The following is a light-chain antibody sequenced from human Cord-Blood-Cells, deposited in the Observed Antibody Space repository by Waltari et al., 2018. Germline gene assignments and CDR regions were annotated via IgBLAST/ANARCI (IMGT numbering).Light chain of an antibody. CDR2: AAS. CDR1: QGISSY. V-gene: IGKV1-8*01. Sequence: AIRITQSPSSLSASTGDRVTITCRASQGISSYLAWYQQKPGKAPKLLIYAASTLQSGVPSRFSGSGSGTDFTLTISCLQSEDFATYYCQQYYSYPPYTFGQGTKLETK. J-gene: IGKJ2*01. CDR3: QQYYSYPPYT.